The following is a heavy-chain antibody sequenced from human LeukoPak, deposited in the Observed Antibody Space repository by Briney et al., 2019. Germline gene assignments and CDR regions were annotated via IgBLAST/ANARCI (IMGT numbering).Heavy chain of an antibody. V-gene: IGHV1-2*02. CDR3: ARPKYGGNSLRIDY. J-gene: IGHJ4*02. CDR2: INPNSGGT. Sequence: GASVKVSCKASGYTFTGYYMHWVRQAPGQGLEWMGWINPNSGGTNYAQKFQGRVTMTRDTSISTAYMELSRLTSDDTAVYYCARPKYGGNSLRIDYWGQGTLVTVSS. D-gene: IGHD4-23*01. CDR1: GYTFTGYY.